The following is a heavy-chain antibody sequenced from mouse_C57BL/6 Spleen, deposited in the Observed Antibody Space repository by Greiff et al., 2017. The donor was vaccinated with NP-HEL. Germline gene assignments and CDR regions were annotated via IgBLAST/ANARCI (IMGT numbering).Heavy chain of an antibody. V-gene: IGHV1-22*01. J-gene: IGHJ1*03. CDR1: GYTFTDYN. Sequence: VQLKESGPELVKPGASVKMSCKASGYTFTDYNMHWVKQSHGKSLEWIGYINPNNGGTSYNQKFKGKATLTVNKSSSTAYMELRSLTSEDSAVYYCARHYGKSWYFDVWGTGTTVTVSS. D-gene: IGHD2-1*01. CDR2: INPNNGGT. CDR3: ARHYGKSWYFDV.